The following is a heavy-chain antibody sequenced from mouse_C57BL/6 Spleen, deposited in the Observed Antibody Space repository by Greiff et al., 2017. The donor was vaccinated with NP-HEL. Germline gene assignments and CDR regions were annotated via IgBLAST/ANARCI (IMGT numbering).Heavy chain of an antibody. D-gene: IGHD2-4*01. CDR3: ARRALYYDYDVWFAY. CDR2: INPNNGGT. CDR1: GYTFTDYN. V-gene: IGHV1-18*01. J-gene: IGHJ3*01. Sequence: EVQLQESGPELVKPGASVKIPCKASGYTFTDYNMDWVKQSHGKSLEWIGDINPNNGGTIYNQKFKGKATLTVDKSSSTAYMELRSLTSEDTAVYYCARRALYYDYDVWFAYWGQGTLVTVSA.